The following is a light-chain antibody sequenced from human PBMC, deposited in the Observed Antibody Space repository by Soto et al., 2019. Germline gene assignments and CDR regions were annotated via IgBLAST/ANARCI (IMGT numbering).Light chain of an antibody. CDR3: QQYAGPPTT. Sequence: EVVLTQSPGTLSSSPGERATLSYRASQSVTSNYLAWYQQKRGQPHSLLIWGASIRATDLPDRFSGGGSGTDFTLTISRLEPEDFAVYFCQQYAGPPTTFGQGTRLEIK. CDR1: QSVTSNY. V-gene: IGKV3-20*01. J-gene: IGKJ5*01. CDR2: GAS.